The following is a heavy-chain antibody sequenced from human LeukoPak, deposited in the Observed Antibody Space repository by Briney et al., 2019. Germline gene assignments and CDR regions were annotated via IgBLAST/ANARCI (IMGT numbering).Heavy chain of an antibody. Sequence: GGSLRLSCAASGFTFSTYAIHWVRQAPGKGLEWVAVIWFDGSEQYYADSVKGRFIISRDNSKSTSNLQLNSLRAEDTAVYYCAREGDCRWGGLSPWGQGTLVTVSS. CDR1: GFTFSTYA. J-gene: IGHJ1*01. V-gene: IGHV3-33*01. D-gene: IGHD3-16*02. CDR2: IWFDGSEQ. CDR3: AREGDCRWGGLSP.